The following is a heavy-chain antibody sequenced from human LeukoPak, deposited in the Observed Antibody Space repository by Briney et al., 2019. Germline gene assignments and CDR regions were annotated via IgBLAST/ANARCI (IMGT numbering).Heavy chain of an antibody. V-gene: IGHV4-39*01. CDR3: VTTHFDILTASYYFDF. CDR1: GDSISSNNYY. J-gene: IGHJ4*02. Sequence: PSETLSLTCTVSGDSISSNNYYWGWVRQPPGKGLEWIGSMFYGGSTYSSPSLKSRVTISVDTSKNQISLKLSSVTAADTAVYYCVTTHFDILTASYYFDFWGQETLVTVSS. D-gene: IGHD3-9*01. CDR2: MFYGGST.